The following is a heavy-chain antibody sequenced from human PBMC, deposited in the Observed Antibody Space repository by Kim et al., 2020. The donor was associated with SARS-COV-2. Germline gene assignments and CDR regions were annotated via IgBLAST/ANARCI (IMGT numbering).Heavy chain of an antibody. V-gene: IGHV3-74*01. Sequence: GGSLRLSCAASGFTFSYYWMYWVCQIPGKGLVWVSTIDSDGSSTTYADSVEGRFTISRDNVKNTLYLQMNSLRAEDTAVFYCARASGRGYYYPMDVWGQGTTVTVSS. D-gene: IGHD2-15*01. CDR1: GFTFSYYW. CDR3: ARASGRGYYYPMDV. CDR2: IDSDGSST. J-gene: IGHJ6*02.